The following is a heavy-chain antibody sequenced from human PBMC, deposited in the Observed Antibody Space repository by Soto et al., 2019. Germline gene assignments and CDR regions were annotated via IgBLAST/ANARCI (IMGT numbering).Heavy chain of an antibody. CDR2: ITPIYPTT. V-gene: IGHV1-69*13. Sequence: SVKVSCKASGGTFYTYTFSWVRQAPGQGLEWMGSITPIYPTTNYAQKFQGRVTITADESTSTAYMELSSLRSEDTAVYYCARKGGYDFWSGYLDYWGQGTLVTV. D-gene: IGHD3-3*01. CDR1: GGTFYTYT. CDR3: ARKGGYDFWSGYLDY. J-gene: IGHJ4*02.